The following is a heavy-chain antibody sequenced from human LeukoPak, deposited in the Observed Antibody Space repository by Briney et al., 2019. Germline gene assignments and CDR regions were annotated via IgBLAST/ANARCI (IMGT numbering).Heavy chain of an antibody. CDR2: ISGSCGST. V-gene: IGHV3-23*01. CDR3: AKRGVVIRVILVGFHKEAYYFDS. CDR1: GITLSNYG. J-gene: IGHJ4*02. D-gene: IGHD3-22*01. Sequence: GGSLRLSCAVSGITLSNYGMSWLRQAPGKGLEWVAGISGSCGSTNYADSVKGRFTISSDHPKNTLYLQMNSLRPEDTAVYFCAKRGVVIRVILVGFHKEAYYFDSWGQGALVTVSS.